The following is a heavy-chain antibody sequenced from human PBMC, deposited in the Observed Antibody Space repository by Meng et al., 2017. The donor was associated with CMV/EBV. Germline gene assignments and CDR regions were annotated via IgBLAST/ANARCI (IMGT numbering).Heavy chain of an antibody. V-gene: IGHV3-30*04. CDR2: ISYDGSNK. D-gene: IGHD3-3*01. Sequence: GESLKISCAASGFTFSSFAMHWVRQAPGKGLEWVAVISYDGSNKYYADSVKGRFTISRDNSKNTLYLQINSLRAEDTAVYYCASAEIFGIRLYFDYWGQGTLVTVSS. J-gene: IGHJ4*02. CDR1: GFTFSSFA. CDR3: ASAEIFGIRLYFDY.